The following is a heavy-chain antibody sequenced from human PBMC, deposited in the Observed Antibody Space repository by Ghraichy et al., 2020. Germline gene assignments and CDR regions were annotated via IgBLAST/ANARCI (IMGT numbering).Heavy chain of an antibody. J-gene: IGHJ4*02. D-gene: IGHD3-16*02. CDR2: VSSSSSTI. Sequence: GGSLRLSCAASGFTFSFYSMNWVRQAPGKGLEWLSYVSSSSSTIYYADSVKGRFTISRDNAKSSLFLQMNSLRAEDSAVYYCARDWVGGGIIATKSGLDYWGQGTLVTVSS. V-gene: IGHV3-48*04. CDR1: GFTFSFYS. CDR3: ARDWVGGGIIATKSGLDY.